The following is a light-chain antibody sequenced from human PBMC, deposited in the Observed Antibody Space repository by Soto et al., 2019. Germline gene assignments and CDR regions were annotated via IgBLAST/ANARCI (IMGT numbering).Light chain of an antibody. Sequence: EIVLTQSPATLSLSPGESATLSCRASQSVSSYLAWYQQNPGQGPRLLIYDASNRATGIPARFSGSGSGTDFTLTISSLEPEEFAVYYCQQRSNWPRTFGQGTKVDIK. J-gene: IGKJ1*01. V-gene: IGKV3-11*01. CDR2: DAS. CDR1: QSVSSY. CDR3: QQRSNWPRT.